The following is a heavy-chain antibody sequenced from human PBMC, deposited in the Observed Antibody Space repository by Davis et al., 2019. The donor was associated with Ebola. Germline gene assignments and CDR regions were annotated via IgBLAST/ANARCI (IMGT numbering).Heavy chain of an antibody. CDR2: IDPSDSYT. Sequence: GESLKISCKGSGYSFTSYWISWVRQMPGKGLEWMGRIDPSDSYTNYSPSFQGHVTISADKSISTAYLQWSSLKASDTAMYYCARRIRSSSWFFDYWGQGTLVTVSS. V-gene: IGHV5-10-1*01. J-gene: IGHJ4*02. CDR3: ARRIRSSSWFFDY. CDR1: GYSFTSYW. D-gene: IGHD6-13*01.